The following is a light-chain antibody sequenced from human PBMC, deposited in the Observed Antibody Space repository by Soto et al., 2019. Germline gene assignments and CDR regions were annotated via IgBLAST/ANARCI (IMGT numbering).Light chain of an antibody. CDR1: QDIRNE. CDR3: LQVHSYPWT. Sequence: AIQMTQSPSSLSASVGDRVTITCRASQDIRNELGWYQQKPGKAPKLLIYAASSLQSGVPSRFSGSGSGTDFTLTISSLQPEDFATYYCLQVHSYPWTFGQGTKVEIK. J-gene: IGKJ1*01. CDR2: AAS. V-gene: IGKV1-6*01.